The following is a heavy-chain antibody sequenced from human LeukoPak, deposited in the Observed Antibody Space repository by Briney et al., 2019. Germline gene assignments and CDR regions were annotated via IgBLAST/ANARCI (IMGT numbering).Heavy chain of an antibody. CDR1: GGSISSGNYY. J-gene: IGHJ4*02. CDR2: IYYSGST. Sequence: SETLSLTCTVSGGSISSGNYYWHWIRQPPGKGLEWIGSIYYSGSTYYNSSLKSRFTVSVDTSKNQFSLKLSSVTATDTAVYYCARSGTYYRTFDFWGQGTLVTVSS. V-gene: IGHV4-39*01. CDR3: ARSGTYYRTFDF. D-gene: IGHD1-26*01.